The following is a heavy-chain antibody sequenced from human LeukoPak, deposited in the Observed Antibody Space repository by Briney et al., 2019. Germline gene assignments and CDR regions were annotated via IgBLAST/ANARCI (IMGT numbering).Heavy chain of an antibody. CDR3: AREGTHSSGWYGHYYYYYMDV. V-gene: IGHV4-4*07. Sequence: PSETLSLTCTVSGGSISSYYWSWIRQPAGKGLEWIGRIYTSGSTNYNPSLKSRVTMSVDTSKNQFSLKLSSVTAADTAVYYCAREGTHSSGWYGHYYYYYMDVWGKGTTVTVSS. CDR2: IYTSGST. CDR1: GGSISSYY. J-gene: IGHJ6*03. D-gene: IGHD6-19*01.